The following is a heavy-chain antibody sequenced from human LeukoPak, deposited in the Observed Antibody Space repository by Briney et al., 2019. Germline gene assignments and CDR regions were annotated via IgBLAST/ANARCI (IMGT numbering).Heavy chain of an antibody. CDR1: GFTFSDYY. CDR2: ISSSSSYI. D-gene: IGHD3-22*01. CDR3: ARATMIVVDTFDY. V-gene: IGHV3-11*06. Sequence: GGSLRLSCAASGFTFSDYYMSWIRQAPGKGLEWVSSISSSSSYIYYADSVKGRFTISRDNAKNSLYLQMNSLRAEDTAVYYCARATMIVVDTFDYWGQGTLVTVSS. J-gene: IGHJ4*02.